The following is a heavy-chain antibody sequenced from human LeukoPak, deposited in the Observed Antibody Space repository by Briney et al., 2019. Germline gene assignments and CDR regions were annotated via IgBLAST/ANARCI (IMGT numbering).Heavy chain of an antibody. J-gene: IGHJ6*03. Sequence: GGSLRLSCAASGFIFSSYCMMWVRQAPGKGLEWVSAISDSGDSTYYADSVKGRFTISRDNSKNTLYLQMNSLRAEDTAVYYCAKAVGYYYYYMDVWGKGTTVTISS. V-gene: IGHV3-23*01. CDR2: ISDSGDST. CDR1: GFIFSSYC. D-gene: IGHD2-8*02. CDR3: AKAVGYYYYYMDV.